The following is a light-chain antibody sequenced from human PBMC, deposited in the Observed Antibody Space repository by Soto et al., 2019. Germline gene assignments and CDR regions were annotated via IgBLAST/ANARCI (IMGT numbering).Light chain of an antibody. CDR3: QTWATGPDWV. CDR1: SGHSSYT. Sequence: QSVLTQSPSASASLGASVKLTCTLSSGHSSYTIVWHQQQPDKGPRYLMNVDSDGSHYKGDGIPDRFSGSSSGTERYLTISSLQSEDEADYYCQTWATGPDWVFVGGTKLTVL. CDR2: VDSDGSH. V-gene: IGLV4-69*01. J-gene: IGLJ3*02.